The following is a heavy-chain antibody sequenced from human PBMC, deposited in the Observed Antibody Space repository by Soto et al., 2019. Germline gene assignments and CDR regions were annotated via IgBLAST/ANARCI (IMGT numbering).Heavy chain of an antibody. Sequence: QLQLQESGPGLVKPSETLSLTCTVSNDSISSSTSYWGWIRQPPGKGLDWIGIIYYSGSTYYSPSLKSRVAISADTSMTQSSLMLSSVTAADAAVYYCARALVVAASYAFDIWGPGTMVTVSS. V-gene: IGHV4-39*02. D-gene: IGHD2-15*01. J-gene: IGHJ3*02. CDR3: ARALVVAASYAFDI. CDR2: IYYSGST. CDR1: NDSISSSTSY.